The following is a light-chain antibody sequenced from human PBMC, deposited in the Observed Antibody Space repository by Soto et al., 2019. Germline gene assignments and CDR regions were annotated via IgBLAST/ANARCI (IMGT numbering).Light chain of an antibody. Sequence: QSALTQPASVSGSPGQSITISCTGTSSDVGPYNYVSWYQHHPGKAPKLLIYEVTKRPSGVSNRFSGSKSGNTASLPISGLHAEDEADYYCSSYTTSSTLVFGGGTHVPVL. CDR1: SSDVGPYNY. V-gene: IGLV2-14*01. J-gene: IGLJ3*02. CDR2: EVT. CDR3: SSYTTSSTLV.